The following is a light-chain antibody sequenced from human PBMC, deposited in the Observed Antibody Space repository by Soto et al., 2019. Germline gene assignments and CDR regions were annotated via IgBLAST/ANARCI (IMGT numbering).Light chain of an antibody. J-gene: IGLJ3*02. CDR2: EVS. CDR1: SSDIGGYNY. V-gene: IGLV2-14*01. Sequence: QSALTQPASVSGSPGQSITISCTGTSSDIGGYNYVSWYQQHPGKAPKVVIYEVSNRPLGVSNRFSASKSGNTASLIISGLQADDEADYYCCSYAGYYTWVFGGGTKLTVL. CDR3: CSYAGYYTWV.